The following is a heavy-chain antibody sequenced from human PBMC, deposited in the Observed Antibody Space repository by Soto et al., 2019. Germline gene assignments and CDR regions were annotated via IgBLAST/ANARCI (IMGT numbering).Heavy chain of an antibody. D-gene: IGHD5-12*01. CDR3: ARLHTDYDRGDS. J-gene: IGHJ4*02. CDR1: GYTFTDYA. CDR2: IIAGNGNT. Sequence: GASVKVSCKTSGYTFTDYALHWVRQAPGQSLEWLGWIIAGNGNTKYSQKFHDRVTITRDTSASTAYMELSSLTSEDAALYYCARLHTDYDRGDSWGQGTLVTVSS. V-gene: IGHV1-3*01.